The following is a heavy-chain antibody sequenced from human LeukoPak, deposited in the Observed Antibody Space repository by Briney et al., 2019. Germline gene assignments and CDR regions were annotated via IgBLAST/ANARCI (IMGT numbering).Heavy chain of an antibody. Sequence: ASVKVSCKASGYTFTSYDINWVRQATGQGLEWMGWMNPNSGNTGYAQKLQGRVTMTTDTSTSTAYMELRSLRSDDTAVYYCARLSPPRITIFGVVTGRFSWYMDVWGKGATVTVSS. CDR3: ARLSPPRITIFGVVTGRFSWYMDV. J-gene: IGHJ6*03. CDR1: GYTFTSYD. D-gene: IGHD3-3*01. CDR2: MNPNSGNT. V-gene: IGHV1-8*01.